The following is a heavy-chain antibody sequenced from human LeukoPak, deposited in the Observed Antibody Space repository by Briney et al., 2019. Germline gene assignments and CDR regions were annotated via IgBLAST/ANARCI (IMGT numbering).Heavy chain of an antibody. CDR3: ARSEGIIAVAEGNWFDP. CDR1: GGTFSSYA. Sequence: ASVTVSCKASGGTFSSYAISWVRQAPGQGLEWMGRIIPILGIANYAQKFQGRVTITADKSTSTAYMELSSLRSEDTAVYYCARSEGIIAVAEGNWFDPWGQGTLVTVPS. D-gene: IGHD6-19*01. CDR2: IIPILGIA. V-gene: IGHV1-69*04. J-gene: IGHJ5*02.